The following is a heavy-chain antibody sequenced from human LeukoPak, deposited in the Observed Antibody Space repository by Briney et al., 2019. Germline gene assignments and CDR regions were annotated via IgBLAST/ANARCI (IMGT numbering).Heavy chain of an antibody. CDR1: GGTFSSYA. CDR2: IIPIFGTA. CDR3: ASKGGSGYGHFDY. Sequence: ASVKVSCKASGGTFSSYAISWVRQAPGQGLEWMGGIIPIFGTANYAQKFQGRVTITADESTSTAYMELSSLRSEDTAVYYCASKGGSGYGHFDYWGQGTLVTVSS. J-gene: IGHJ4*02. D-gene: IGHD3-22*01. V-gene: IGHV1-69*13.